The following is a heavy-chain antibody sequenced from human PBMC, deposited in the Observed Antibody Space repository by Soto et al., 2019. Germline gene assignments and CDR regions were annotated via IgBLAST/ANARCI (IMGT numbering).Heavy chain of an antibody. V-gene: IGHV1-8*01. Sequence: QVQLVQSGAEVKKPGASVKVSCKASGYTFTSYDINWVRQATGQGLEWMGWMNPNSGNTGYAQKFQGRVTMTRNTSIGTAYMELSSLRSEATAVYYCARGRGSGGSCYSNCWFDPWGQGTLVTVSS. D-gene: IGHD2-15*01. CDR1: GYTFTSYD. CDR3: ARGRGSGGSCYSNCWFDP. J-gene: IGHJ5*02. CDR2: MNPNSGNT.